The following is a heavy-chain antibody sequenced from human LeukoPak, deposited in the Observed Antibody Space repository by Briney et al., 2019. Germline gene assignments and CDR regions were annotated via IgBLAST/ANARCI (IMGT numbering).Heavy chain of an antibody. D-gene: IGHD1-1*01. CDR3: AKVNDLGDFDY. Sequence: ETLSLTCTVSSGAISTSHWLSWVRQAPGKGLEWVSAISGSGGSTYYADSVKGRFTISRDNSKNTLYVQMNSLRVEDTAVYYCAKVNDLGDFDYWGQGTLVTVSS. CDR2: ISGSGGST. CDR1: SGAISTSHW. V-gene: IGHV3-23*01. J-gene: IGHJ4*02.